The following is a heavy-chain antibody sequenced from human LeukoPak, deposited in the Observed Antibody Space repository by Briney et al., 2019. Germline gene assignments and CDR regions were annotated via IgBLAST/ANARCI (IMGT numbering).Heavy chain of an antibody. D-gene: IGHD2-15*01. CDR2: IDWDDDK. V-gene: IGHV2-70*04. J-gene: IGHJ4*02. Sequence: ASGPTLVNPTQTLTLTCTFSGFSLTTSGMRVSWIRQPPGTALEWLARIDWDDDKFYSTSLKTRLTISKDTSKNQVVLTMTNMDPVDTATYYCARGGGSSWIDYWGQGTLVTVSS. CDR3: ARGGGSSWIDY. CDR1: GFSLTTSGMR.